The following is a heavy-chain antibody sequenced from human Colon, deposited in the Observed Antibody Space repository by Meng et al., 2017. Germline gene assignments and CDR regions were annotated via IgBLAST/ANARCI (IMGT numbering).Heavy chain of an antibody. D-gene: IGHD5-18*01. CDR2: MTGIERTT. V-gene: IGHV3-23*04. CDR1: GFIVRKDA. Sequence: VQLGESGGGFGEPGGFLRLSCAVSGFIVRKDAMEGVRQAPGKGLGWVSSMTGIERTTSYADSVRGRFTISRDDSKNTLYLQMNSLRAEDTAVYYCAGHGGYSYLGQGTLVTVSS. J-gene: IGHJ4*02. CDR3: AGHGGYSY.